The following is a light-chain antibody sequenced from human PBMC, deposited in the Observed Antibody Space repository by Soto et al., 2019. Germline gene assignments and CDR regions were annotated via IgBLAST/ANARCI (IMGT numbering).Light chain of an antibody. CDR3: QQRSNWPT. CDR1: QSVSSY. Sequence: EIVLTHSAATLSLSPVEISTLSCRASQSVSSYLAWYQQKPGQAPRLLIYDASNRATGIPARFSGSGPGTDFTLTISSLEPEDFAVYYCQQRSNWPTFGQGTKVDIK. CDR2: DAS. J-gene: IGKJ1*01. V-gene: IGKV3-11*01.